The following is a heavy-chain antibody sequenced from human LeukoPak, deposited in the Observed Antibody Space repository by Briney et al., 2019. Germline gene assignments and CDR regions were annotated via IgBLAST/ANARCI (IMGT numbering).Heavy chain of an antibody. J-gene: IGHJ4*02. D-gene: IGHD2-15*01. CDR2: ISPYNGNT. Sequence: ASVKVSCKASGYTFTTYGNSWVRQAPGQGLEWMGWISPYNGNTNYAQKLQGRVTMTTDTSTSTAYMELRSLRSDDTAVYYCARDRAVVVAATDYWGQGTLVTVSS. V-gene: IGHV1-18*01. CDR3: ARDRAVVVAATDY. CDR1: GYTFTTYG.